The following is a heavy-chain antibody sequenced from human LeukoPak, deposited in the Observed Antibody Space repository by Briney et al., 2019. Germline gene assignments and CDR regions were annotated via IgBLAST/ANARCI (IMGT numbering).Heavy chain of an antibody. CDR3: TKHDRYSSSWYYFDY. V-gene: IGHV3-23*01. Sequence: GGSLRLSCAASGFTFSSYAMSWVRQAPGKGLKWVSAISGSGGSTYYADSVKGRFTISKDNSKNTLYLQMNSRRAEETAVYYCTKHDRYSSSWYYFDYWGQGTLVTVSS. CDR1: GFTFSSYA. CDR2: ISGSGGST. D-gene: IGHD6-13*01. J-gene: IGHJ4*02.